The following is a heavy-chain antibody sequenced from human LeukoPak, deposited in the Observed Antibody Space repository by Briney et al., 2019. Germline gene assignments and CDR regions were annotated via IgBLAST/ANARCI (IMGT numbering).Heavy chain of an antibody. V-gene: IGHV3-30*18. CDR3: AKYQWFGQDAFDI. J-gene: IGHJ3*02. CDR2: ISYDGPNK. CDR1: GFTFSSYG. D-gene: IGHD3-10*01. Sequence: GGSLRLSCAASGFTFSSYGMHWVRQAPGKGLEWVAVISYDGPNKYYADSVKGRFTISRDNSKNTLYLQMNSLRAEDTAVYYCAKYQWFGQDAFDIWGQGTMVTVSS.